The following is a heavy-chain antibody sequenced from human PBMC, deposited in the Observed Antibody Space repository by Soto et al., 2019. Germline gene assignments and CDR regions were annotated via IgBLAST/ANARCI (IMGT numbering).Heavy chain of an antibody. D-gene: IGHD6-19*01. CDR1: GGTFSSYT. CDR3: ARGTFEGDSSGWDDAFDI. J-gene: IGHJ3*02. V-gene: IGHV1-69*02. CDR2: IIPILGIA. Sequence: QVQLVQSGAEVKKLGSSVKVSCKASGGTFSSYTISWVRQAPGQGLEWMGRIIPILGIANYAQKFQGRVTITADKSTSTAYLELSSLRSEDTAVYYCARGTFEGDSSGWDDAFDIWGQGTMVTVSS.